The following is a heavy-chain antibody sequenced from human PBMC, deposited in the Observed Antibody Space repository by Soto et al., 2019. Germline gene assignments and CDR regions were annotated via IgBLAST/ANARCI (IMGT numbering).Heavy chain of an antibody. Sequence: PGWSLRLSCAASVFTFSSYEMKWVRQAPGKGLEWVSYISSSGSTIYYADSVKGRFTISRGNAKNSLYLQMNSLRAEDTAVYYCARAYDSSGYYPRDFGYWGQGTLVTVSS. D-gene: IGHD3-22*01. CDR1: VFTFSSYE. V-gene: IGHV3-48*03. CDR3: ARAYDSSGYYPRDFGY. CDR2: ISSSGSTI. J-gene: IGHJ4*02.